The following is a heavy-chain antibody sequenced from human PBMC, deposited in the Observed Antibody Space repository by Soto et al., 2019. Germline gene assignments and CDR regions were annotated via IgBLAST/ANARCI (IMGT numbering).Heavy chain of an antibody. Sequence: SETLSLTCAVSGTSFGTYYWSWIRQPPGKGLEWIGYIFYSGHLKYNPSLKSRVTISVDTSKNQFSLKLSSVTAADTAVYYCARSDGRYWGQGTLVTVSS. CDR3: ARSDGRY. V-gene: IGHV4-59*01. CDR2: IFYSGHL. J-gene: IGHJ4*02. CDR1: GTSFGTYY.